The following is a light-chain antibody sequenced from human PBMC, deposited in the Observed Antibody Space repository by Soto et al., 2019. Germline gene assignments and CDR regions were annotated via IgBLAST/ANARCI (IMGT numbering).Light chain of an antibody. CDR2: KNS. J-gene: IGLJ1*01. CDR3: AAWDDRLRGFL. V-gene: IGLV1-47*01. Sequence: QSALAQPPSASGTPGQRVTISCSGSSSNIGSNSVYWYQQLPETAPKLLIFKNSQRPSGVPDRFSGSKSGTSASLAVSGLRSGDEADYCCAAWDDRLRGFLFGTGTKVTVL. CDR1: SSNIGSNS.